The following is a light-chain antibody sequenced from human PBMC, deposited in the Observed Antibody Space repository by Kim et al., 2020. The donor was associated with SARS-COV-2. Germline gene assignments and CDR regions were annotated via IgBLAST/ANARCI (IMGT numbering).Light chain of an antibody. CDR1: QSISSW. J-gene: IGKJ1*01. Sequence: DIQMTQSPSTLSASVGDRVTITCRASQSISSWLAWYQQKPGKAPKILIYKASSLESGVPSRFSGSGSGTEFTLTISSLQPDDFATYYCQQYSSSPWTFGQGTRVDIK. CDR3: QQYSSSPWT. V-gene: IGKV1-5*03. CDR2: KAS.